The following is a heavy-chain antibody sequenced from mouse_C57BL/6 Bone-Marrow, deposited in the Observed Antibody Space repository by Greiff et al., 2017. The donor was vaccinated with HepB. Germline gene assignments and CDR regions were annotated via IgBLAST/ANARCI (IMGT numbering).Heavy chain of an antibody. V-gene: IGHV1-42*01. Sequence: EVQLQESGPELAKPGASVKISCKASGYSFTGYYMNWVKQSPEKSLEWIGEINPSTGGTTYNQKFKAKATLTADKSSSTAYMQLKSLTSEDSAVYYCARLYDYRVFAYWGQGTLVTVSA. CDR1: GYSFTGYY. D-gene: IGHD2-4*01. CDR3: ARLYDYRVFAY. CDR2: INPSTGGT. J-gene: IGHJ3*01.